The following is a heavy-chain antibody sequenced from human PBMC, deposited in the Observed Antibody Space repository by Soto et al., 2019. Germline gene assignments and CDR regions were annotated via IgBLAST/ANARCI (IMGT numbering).Heavy chain of an antibody. D-gene: IGHD2-15*01. CDR3: ARLPGYCRGDSCRLDY. V-gene: IGHV4-39*01. J-gene: IGHJ4*02. CDR1: GGSISSSSYY. Sequence: QLQLQESCPGLGKPSETLSLTCTVSGGSISSSSYYWGWIRQPPGKGRGWFGSIYYSWSAYDKLYLKSRFTISVDTSKNRFALKLSSVSDADTAVYFCARLPGYCRGDSCRLDYWGQGTLVTVSS. CDR2: IYYSWSA.